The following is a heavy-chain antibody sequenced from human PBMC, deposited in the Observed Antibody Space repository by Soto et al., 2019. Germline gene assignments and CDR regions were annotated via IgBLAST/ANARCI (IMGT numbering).Heavy chain of an antibody. J-gene: IGHJ6*02. D-gene: IGHD3-3*01. CDR2: ISYDSDTI. CDR3: ARLYYDYV. Sequence: GGSLRLSCAGSGFTFGTYSMNWVRQAAGKGLEWIAYISYDSDTIQYAGSVKGRFTISRDNAKNSLYLQMNSLRDEDTAVYYCARLYYDYVWGQGTTVTVSS. V-gene: IGHV3-48*02. CDR1: GFTFGTYS.